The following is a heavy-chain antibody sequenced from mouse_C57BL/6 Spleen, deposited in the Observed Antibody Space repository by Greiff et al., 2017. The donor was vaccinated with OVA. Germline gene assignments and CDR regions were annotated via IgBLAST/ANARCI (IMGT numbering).Heavy chain of an antibody. CDR2: IYPGNSDT. V-gene: IGHV1-5*01. CDR1: GYTFTSYW. CDR3: TRKVQTAQVPFAY. J-gene: IGHJ3*01. Sequence: VQLQQSGTVLARPGASVKMSCKTSGYTFTSYWMHWVKQRPGQGLEWIGAIYPGNSDTSYNQKFKGKAKLTAVTSASTAYMELSRLTNEDSAVYDCTRKVQTAQVPFAYWGQGTLVTVSA. D-gene: IGHD3-2*02.